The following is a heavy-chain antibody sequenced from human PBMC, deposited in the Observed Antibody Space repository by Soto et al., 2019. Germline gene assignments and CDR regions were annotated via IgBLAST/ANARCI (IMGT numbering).Heavy chain of an antibody. Sequence: GGSLRLSCAASGFTFSDSAMHWVRQASGKGLEWVGRIRSKTNSYATAYAASVKGRFTISRDDSRNTAYLQMNSLKTEDTAVYYCTSSIGGDIWSGYFLQDAFDIWGQGTMVTVSS. CDR3: TSSIGGDIWSGYFLQDAFDI. V-gene: IGHV3-73*01. D-gene: IGHD3-3*01. J-gene: IGHJ3*02. CDR2: IRSKTNSYAT. CDR1: GFTFSDSA.